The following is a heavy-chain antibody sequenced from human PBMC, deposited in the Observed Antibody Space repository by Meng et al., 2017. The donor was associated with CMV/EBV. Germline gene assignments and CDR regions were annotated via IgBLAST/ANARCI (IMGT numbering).Heavy chain of an antibody. CDR2: IRYDGSNK. Sequence: GGSLRLSCAASGFTFSSYGMHWVRQAPGKGLEWVAFIRYDGSNKYYADSVKGRFTISRDNSKNTLYLQTNSLRAEDTAVYYCAKDGYSSGWYHWFDPWGQGTLVTVSS. D-gene: IGHD6-19*01. CDR1: GFTFSSYG. V-gene: IGHV3-30*02. CDR3: AKDGYSSGWYHWFDP. J-gene: IGHJ5*02.